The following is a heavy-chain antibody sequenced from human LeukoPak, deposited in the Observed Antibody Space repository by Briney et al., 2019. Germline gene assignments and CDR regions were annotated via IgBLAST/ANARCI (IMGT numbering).Heavy chain of an antibody. CDR3: ASPIVNSSSWLNFDY. Sequence: PGGSLRPSCAASGFTFSSYWMSWVRQAPGKGLEWVANIKQDGSEKYYVDSVKGRFTISRDNAKNSLYLQMNSLRAEDTAVYYCASPIVNSSSWLNFDYWGQGTLVTVSS. J-gene: IGHJ4*02. V-gene: IGHV3-7*01. CDR2: IKQDGSEK. D-gene: IGHD6-13*01. CDR1: GFTFSSYW.